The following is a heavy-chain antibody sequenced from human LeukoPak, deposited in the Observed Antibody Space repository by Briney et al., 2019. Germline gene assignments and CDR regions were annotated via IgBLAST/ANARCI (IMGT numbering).Heavy chain of an antibody. Sequence: LRLSCAASGFTFSDYYVTWIRQPPGKGLEWIGYIYYSGSTYYNPSLKSRVTISVDTSKNQFSLKLSSVTAADTAVYYCARDRGPVLRYSYYYGMDVWGQGTTVTVSS. D-gene: IGHD3-9*01. CDR2: IYYSGST. J-gene: IGHJ6*02. V-gene: IGHV4-30-4*08. CDR3: ARDRGPVLRYSYYYGMDV. CDR1: GFTFSDYY.